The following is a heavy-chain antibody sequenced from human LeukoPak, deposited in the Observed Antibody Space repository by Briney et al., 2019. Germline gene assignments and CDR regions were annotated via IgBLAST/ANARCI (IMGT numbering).Heavy chain of an antibody. CDR2: IKQDGTEE. CDR1: GFTFSSYW. D-gene: IGHD3-10*01. CDR3: ASHYGSGHGYYYYGMDV. J-gene: IGHJ6*04. Sequence: PGGSLTLSCAASGFTFSSYWMTWVRQAPGKGLEWVASIKQDGTEENYVDSVRGRFTIPRDNAKNSLFLQMGGPRAEDTAVYYCASHYGSGHGYYYYGMDVWGKGTTVIVSP. V-gene: IGHV3-7*03.